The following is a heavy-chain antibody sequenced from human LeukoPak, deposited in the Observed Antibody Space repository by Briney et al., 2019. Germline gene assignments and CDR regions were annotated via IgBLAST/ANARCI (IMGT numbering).Heavy chain of an antibody. V-gene: IGHV4-59*01. CDR3: ARMGTNYFDY. CDR1: GGSISSYF. Sequence: PSETLSLTCTVSGGSISSYFWSWIRQPPGKGLEWIGYIYYSGSTNYNPSLKSRVTISVDTSKNQFSLKLSSVTAADTAVYYCARMGTNYFDYWGQGTLVTVSS. CDR2: IYYSGST. J-gene: IGHJ4*02. D-gene: IGHD5-24*01.